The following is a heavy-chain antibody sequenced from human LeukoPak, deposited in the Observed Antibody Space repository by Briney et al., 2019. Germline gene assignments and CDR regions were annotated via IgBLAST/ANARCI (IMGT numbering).Heavy chain of an antibody. V-gene: IGHV3-30*18. J-gene: IGHJ4*02. CDR1: GFTFSSYG. Sequence: AGRSLRLSCAASGFTFSSYGMHWVRQAPGKGLEGVAVVSDDGSTTYSADSVKGRLTISRDNSKNTLYLEMSSLTVEDTAVYYCAKEGATTGKVRYCFDYWGQGTLVTVSS. CDR3: AKEGATTGKVRYCFDY. D-gene: IGHD1-1*01. CDR2: VSDDGSTT.